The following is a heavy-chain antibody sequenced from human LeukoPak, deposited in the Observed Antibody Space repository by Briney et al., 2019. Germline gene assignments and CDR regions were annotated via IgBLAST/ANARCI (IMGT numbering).Heavy chain of an antibody. CDR1: GYSISSGYY. D-gene: IGHD3-10*01. CDR2: ISHSGST. Sequence: SETLSLTCTVSGYSISSGYYWGWIRQPPGKGLKWIGSISHSGSTYYNPSLKSRVTISVDTSKNQFSLKLSSVTAADTAVYYCARTRYYYNSRSYGAPYYFDYWGQGTLVTVSS. V-gene: IGHV4-38-2*02. J-gene: IGHJ4*02. CDR3: ARTRYYYNSRSYGAPYYFDY.